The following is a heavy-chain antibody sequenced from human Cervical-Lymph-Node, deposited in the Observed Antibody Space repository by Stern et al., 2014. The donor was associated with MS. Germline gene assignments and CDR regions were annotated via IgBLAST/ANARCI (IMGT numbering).Heavy chain of an antibody. CDR1: GATFSTNA. CDR2: IVPIFDKA. D-gene: IGHD4-23*01. V-gene: IGHV1-69*01. Sequence: VQLVESGAEVRQPGSSVKVSCKASGATFSTNAIRWVRQAPGQGLEWMGGIVPIFDKANYAQSFRGRVTISADESTSTAYLELSSLRSDDTAVYYCAREHHGGNFESWGQGTLVIVSS. CDR3: AREHHGGNFES. J-gene: IGHJ4*02.